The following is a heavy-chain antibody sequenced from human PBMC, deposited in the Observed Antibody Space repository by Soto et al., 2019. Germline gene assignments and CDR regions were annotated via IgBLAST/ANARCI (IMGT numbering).Heavy chain of an antibody. J-gene: IGHJ4*02. CDR3: ARDIWRDGYRYFDY. D-gene: IGHD5-12*01. CDR2: ISHEETYK. Sequence: QVQMVESGGGVVQPGRSLKLSCEAPGFSFSNYGMHWVRQAPGKGLEWVAVISHEETYKDYADSVKGRFTISRDNSENTLYLQMISLRAQDAAVYFCARDIWRDGYRYFDYWGQGTLVTVSS. CDR1: GFSFSNYG. V-gene: IGHV3-33*01.